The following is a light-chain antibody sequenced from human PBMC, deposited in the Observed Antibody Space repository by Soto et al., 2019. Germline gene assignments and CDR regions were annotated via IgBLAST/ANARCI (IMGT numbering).Light chain of an antibody. V-gene: IGLV2-11*01. CDR2: DIT. Sequence: QSALTQPRSVSGSPGQSVTISCIGTSSDVGGYGFVSWYQQHPGKAPKLIIYDITKRTSDVPDRFSGSKSGNSASLTISGIQAEDEADYFCCSYAGSYNLGVFGGGTKLTVL. J-gene: IGLJ3*02. CDR3: CSYAGSYNLGV. CDR1: SSDVGGYGF.